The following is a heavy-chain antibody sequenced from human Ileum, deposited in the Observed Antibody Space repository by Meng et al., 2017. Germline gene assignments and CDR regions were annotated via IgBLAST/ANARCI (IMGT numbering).Heavy chain of an antibody. J-gene: IGHJ4*02. CDR1: GGSISSSFY. CDR2: IYLAGSP. Sequence: QVQLQGLGQGWGGPLGTLSLTCTVSGGSISSSFYWSWVRQSPGKGLEWIGQIYLAGSPNYNPSLESRVTISVDKSKNQFSLRLTSVTAADTAIFYCVRHGGKYFDSWGQGTLVTVSS. D-gene: IGHD2-15*01. V-gene: IGHV4-4*02. CDR3: VRHGGKYFDS.